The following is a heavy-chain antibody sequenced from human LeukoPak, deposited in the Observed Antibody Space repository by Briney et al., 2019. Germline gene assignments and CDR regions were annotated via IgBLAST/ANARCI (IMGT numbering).Heavy chain of an antibody. Sequence: ASVKVSCKASGYTFTSYSMNWVRQAPGQGLEWLGWINTNTGNTTYAQGFTGRFVFSLDTSVNTAYLQLSSLKAEDTAVYYCARERPRIGHMDVWGKGTTVTVSS. V-gene: IGHV7-4-1*02. CDR1: GYTFTSYS. J-gene: IGHJ6*03. D-gene: IGHD2/OR15-2a*01. CDR2: INTNTGNT. CDR3: ARERPRIGHMDV.